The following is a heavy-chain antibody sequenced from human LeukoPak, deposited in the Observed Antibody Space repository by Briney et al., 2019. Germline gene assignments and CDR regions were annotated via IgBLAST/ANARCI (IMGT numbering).Heavy chain of an antibody. Sequence: SETLSLTCTVSGGSISSSSYYWGWIRQPPGKGLEWIGSIYYSGSTYYNPSLKSRVTISVDTSKNQFSLKLSSVTAADTAVYYCARHVRDGYNSIVPFDYWGQGILVTVSS. CDR3: ARHVRDGYNSIVPFDY. V-gene: IGHV4-39*01. J-gene: IGHJ4*02. CDR2: IYYSGST. CDR1: GGSISSSSYY. D-gene: IGHD5-24*01.